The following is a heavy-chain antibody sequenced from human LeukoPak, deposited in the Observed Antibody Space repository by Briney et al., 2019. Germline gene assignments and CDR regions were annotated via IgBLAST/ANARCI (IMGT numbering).Heavy chain of an antibody. Sequence: PSETLSLTCTVSGGSISNYYWSWIRQPPGKGLEWIGYIHYTGSTNYNPSLKSRVTISVDTSKNQFSLRLSSMTAADTAVYYCARHVARLLGPDFDYWGQGTLVTVSP. V-gene: IGHV4-59*08. CDR2: IHYTGST. CDR1: GGSISNYY. CDR3: ARHVARLLGPDFDY. J-gene: IGHJ4*02. D-gene: IGHD3-3*01.